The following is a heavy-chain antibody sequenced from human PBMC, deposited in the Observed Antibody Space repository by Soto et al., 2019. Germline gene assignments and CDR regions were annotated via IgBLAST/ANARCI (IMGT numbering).Heavy chain of an antibody. CDR2: ISHSGSYI. V-gene: IGHV3-21*01. CDR1: GFSFGDYI. Sequence: AQLVESGGSLVKPGGSLRLSCAASGFSFGDYIMNWVRQAPGRGLEWVASISHSGSYIFYADSVKGRFTISRDNSRDSLYRQRNSLRVDDTAIYYCASPRDYCVTTSNCFIAFDIWGQGTRVTVSS. J-gene: IGHJ3*02. D-gene: IGHD4-17*01. CDR3: ASPRDYCVTTSNCFIAFDI.